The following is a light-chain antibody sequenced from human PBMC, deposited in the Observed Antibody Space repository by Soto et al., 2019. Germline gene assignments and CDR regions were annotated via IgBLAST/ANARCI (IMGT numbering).Light chain of an antibody. Sequence: QSVLTQPPSASGTPGQWVTISCSGSSSNIGSNTVHWYQQLPGTAPRLLIYNNHQRPSGVPDRLSASKSGTSASLALTEVQSADEADYYCASWDDSLNAWVFGGGTKLTVL. CDR1: SSNIGSNT. CDR3: ASWDDSLNAWV. V-gene: IGLV1-44*01. J-gene: IGLJ3*02. CDR2: NNH.